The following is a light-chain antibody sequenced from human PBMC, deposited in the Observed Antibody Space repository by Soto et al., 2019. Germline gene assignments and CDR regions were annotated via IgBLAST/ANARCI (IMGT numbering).Light chain of an antibody. J-gene: IGLJ2*01. CDR2: DVS. V-gene: IGLV2-11*01. Sequence: QSVLTQPRSVSGSPGQSVTISCTGTSSDVGSYNYVSWYQQHPGKAPKLMIYDVSKRPSGVPDRFSGSKSGNTASLTISGLQAEDEADYSCCSYAGSYTVGVFGGGTKLTVL. CDR1: SSDVGSYNY. CDR3: CSYAGSYTVGV.